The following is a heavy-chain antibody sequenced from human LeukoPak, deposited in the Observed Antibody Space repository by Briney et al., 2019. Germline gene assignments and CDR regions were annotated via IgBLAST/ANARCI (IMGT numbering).Heavy chain of an antibody. Sequence: SGPALVKPTQTLTLTCTFSGFSLSTSGMCVSWIRQPPGKALEWLALIHWDDDKYYSTSLKTRLTISKDTSKNQVVLTMTNMDPVDTATYYCARIGGYSYAFDYWGQGTLVTVSS. D-gene: IGHD5-18*01. CDR1: GFSLSTSGMC. CDR2: IHWDDDK. CDR3: ARIGGYSYAFDY. V-gene: IGHV2-70*01. J-gene: IGHJ4*02.